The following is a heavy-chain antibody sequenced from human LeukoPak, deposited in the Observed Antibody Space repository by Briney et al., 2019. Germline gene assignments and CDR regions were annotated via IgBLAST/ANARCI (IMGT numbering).Heavy chain of an antibody. CDR2: IYYRGST. J-gene: IGHJ4*02. V-gene: IGHV4-31*03. D-gene: IGHD4-11*01. CDR1: GGSISSGGYY. CDR3: ARGDYSETEIDY. Sequence: PSETLSLTCTVSGGSISSGGYYWSWIRQHPGKGLEWIGYIYYRGSTYYNPSLKSRVTISVDTSKNQFSLKLSSVTAADTAVYYCARGDYSETEIDYWGQGTLVTVSS.